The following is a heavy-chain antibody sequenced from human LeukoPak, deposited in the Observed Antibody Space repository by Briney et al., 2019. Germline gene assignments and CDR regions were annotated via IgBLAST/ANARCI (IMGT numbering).Heavy chain of an antibody. V-gene: IGHV3-11*04. CDR2: ISSSGSTI. CDR1: GFTFSDYY. D-gene: IGHD7-27*01. CDR3: ARKGDLGSWFDP. J-gene: IGHJ5*02. Sequence: MAGGSLILSCAASGFTFSDYYMSWIRQAPGKGLEWVSYISSSGSTIYYADSVKGRFTISRDNAKNSLYLQMNSLRAEDTAVYYCARKGDLGSWFDPWGQGTLVTVSS.